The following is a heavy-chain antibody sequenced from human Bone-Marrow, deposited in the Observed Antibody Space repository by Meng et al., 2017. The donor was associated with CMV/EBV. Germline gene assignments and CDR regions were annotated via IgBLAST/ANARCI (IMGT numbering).Heavy chain of an antibody. CDR3: ARDWTLPYYDILTGYYYYYYYGMDV. D-gene: IGHD3-9*01. J-gene: IGHJ6*02. V-gene: IGHV3-7*01. Sequence: GGSLRLSCAASGFTFSSYAMHWVRQAPGKGLEWVANIKQDGSEKYYVDSVKGRFTISRDNAKNSLYPQMNSLRAEDTAVYYCARDWTLPYYDILTGYYYYYYYGMDVWGQGTTVTASS. CDR2: IKQDGSEK. CDR1: GFTFSSYA.